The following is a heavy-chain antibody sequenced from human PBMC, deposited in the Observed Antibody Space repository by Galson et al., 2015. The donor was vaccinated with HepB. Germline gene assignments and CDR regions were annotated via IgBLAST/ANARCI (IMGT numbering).Heavy chain of an antibody. CDR2: ISSSSSYT. J-gene: IGHJ4*02. D-gene: IGHD3-10*01. Sequence: SLRLSCAASGFTFSDYYMSWIRRAPGKGLEWVSYISSSSSYTNYADSVKGRFTISRDNAKNSLYLQMNSLRAEDTAVYYCASLDYYGSGSYGYWGQGTLVTVSS. CDR3: ASLDYYGSGSYGY. CDR1: GFTFSDYY. V-gene: IGHV3-11*06.